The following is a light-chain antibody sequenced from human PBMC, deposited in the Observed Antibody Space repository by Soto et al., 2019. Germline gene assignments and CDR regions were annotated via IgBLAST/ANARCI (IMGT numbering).Light chain of an antibody. CDR3: SSYTNRNNVV. CDR2: DVT. V-gene: IGLV2-14*03. Sequence: HSVLTDPASVSGSPGKSITIFCTGTSSDFGGYNYVSWYQQRPGKPPKLMIYDVTNRPSGVSNRFSGSKSGSTASLTISGLQAEDEGDYYCSSYTNRNNVVFGGGTKLSVL. J-gene: IGLJ3*02. CDR1: SSDFGGYNY.